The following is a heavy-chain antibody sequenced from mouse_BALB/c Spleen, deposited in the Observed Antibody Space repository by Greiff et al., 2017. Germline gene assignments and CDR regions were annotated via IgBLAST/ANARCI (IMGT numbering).Heavy chain of an antibody. CDR1: GYTFTSYW. V-gene: IGHV1-55*01. Sequence: VQLQQPGAELVKPGASVKMSCKASGYTFTSYWINWVKQRPGQGLEWIGDIYPGRGITNYNEKFKSKATLTLDTSSSTAYMQLSSLTSEDSAVYYCSRGAIYDGYYWYFDVWGAGTTVTVSS. CDR3: SRGAIYDGYYWYFDV. D-gene: IGHD2-3*01. CDR2: IYPGRGIT. J-gene: IGHJ1*01.